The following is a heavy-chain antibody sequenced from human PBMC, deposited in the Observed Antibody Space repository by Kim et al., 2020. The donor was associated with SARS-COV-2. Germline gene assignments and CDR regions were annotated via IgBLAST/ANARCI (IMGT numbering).Heavy chain of an antibody. J-gene: IGHJ3*02. CDR3: LYDSSGYTAFDI. CDR2: IYHSGST. D-gene: IGHD3-22*01. CDR1: GGSISSSNW. V-gene: IGHV4-4*02. Sequence: SETLSLTCAVSGGSISSSNWWHWVRQPPGKGLEWIGEIYHSGSTDYNPSLKSRVTISVDKSKNQFSLKLSSVTAADTALYYCLYDSSGYTAFDIWGQGTMVTVSS.